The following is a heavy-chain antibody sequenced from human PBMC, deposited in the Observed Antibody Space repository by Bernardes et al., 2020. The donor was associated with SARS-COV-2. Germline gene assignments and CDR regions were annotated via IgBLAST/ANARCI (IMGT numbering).Heavy chain of an antibody. J-gene: IGHJ4*02. CDR2: ISPYHGST. V-gene: IGHV1-18*01. D-gene: IGHD6-19*01. CDR1: GYSFTDYG. CDR3: ATGFRGIAVGY. Sequence: ASVKVSCKASGYSFTDYGISWVRQAPGQGPQWMGWISPYHGSTNLAENFRDRVAFTADTSTTTAYMELSSLRSEDTAVYYCATGFRGIAVGYWGQGTLVTVSS.